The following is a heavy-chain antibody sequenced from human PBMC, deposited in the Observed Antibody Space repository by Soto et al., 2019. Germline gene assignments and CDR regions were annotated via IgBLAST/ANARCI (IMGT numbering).Heavy chain of an antibody. D-gene: IGHD6-13*01. CDR3: ARVRYSSSWELDY. CDR2: IYYSGST. V-gene: IGHV4-59*01. CDR1: GCSISSYY. J-gene: IGHJ4*02. Sequence: SETLSLTCTASGCSISSYYWSLIRQPPGKGLESIGYIYYSGSTNYNPSLKSRVTISVDTSKNHFSLKLSSVTAADTAVYYCARVRYSSSWELDYWGQGTMVTVSS.